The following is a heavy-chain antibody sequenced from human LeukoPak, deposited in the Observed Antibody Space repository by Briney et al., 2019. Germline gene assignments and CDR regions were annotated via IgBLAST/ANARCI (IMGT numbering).Heavy chain of an antibody. Sequence: SETLSLTCTVSGDSINNDNHYWSWIRQPAGKGLEWIGRISATGSTNYNPSLKSRVTISADTSKNQFSLKLSSVTVADTAVYYCARLKITIFGVAYDYWGQGTLVTVSS. J-gene: IGHJ4*02. CDR2: ISATGST. D-gene: IGHD3-3*01. CDR3: ARLKITIFGVAYDY. V-gene: IGHV4-61*02. CDR1: GDSINNDNHY.